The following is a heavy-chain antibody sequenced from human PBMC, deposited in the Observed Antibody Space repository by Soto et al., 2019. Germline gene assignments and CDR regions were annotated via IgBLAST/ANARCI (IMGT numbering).Heavy chain of an antibody. J-gene: IGHJ6*02. V-gene: IGHV3-13*04. CDR3: ARERTYGSGSYYIYYGPDV. CDR1: GFTFSSYD. D-gene: IGHD3-10*01. CDR2: IGTAGDT. Sequence: GGSLRLSCAASGFTFSSYDMHWVRQATGKGLEWVSAIGTAGDTYYPGSVKGRFTISRENAKNSLYLQMNSLRAGDTAVYYCARERTYGSGSYYIYYGPDVWGQGSTVTVSS.